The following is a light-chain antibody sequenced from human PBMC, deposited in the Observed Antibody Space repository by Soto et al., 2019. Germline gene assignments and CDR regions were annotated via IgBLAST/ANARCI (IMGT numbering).Light chain of an antibody. Sequence: QSALTQPRSVSGSPGQSVTVSCTGVSSDVGGSNHVSWYQHHPGKAPKLIIFDANRRPSGVPNRCSGSKSGNTASLTISGLQAEDEDDDPCCSSAHNSTFLFGPGTKLTVL. CDR3: CSSAHNSTFL. CDR1: SSDVGGSNH. CDR2: DAN. V-gene: IGLV2-11*01. J-gene: IGLJ1*01.